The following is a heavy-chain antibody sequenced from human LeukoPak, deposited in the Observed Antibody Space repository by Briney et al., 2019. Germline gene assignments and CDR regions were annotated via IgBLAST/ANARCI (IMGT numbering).Heavy chain of an antibody. D-gene: IGHD3-22*01. CDR1: GGSISSYY. CDR3: VRSVGYYYDSSGDRFYDYYFYMDV. J-gene: IGHJ6*03. CDR2: VYYSGST. Sequence: SETLSLTCTVSGGSISSYYWSWIRQSPEKGLEWIGYVYYSGSTNYNPSLESRVIISVDTSKNQFSLKLISVTAADTAVYYCVRSVGYYYDSSGDRFYDYYFYMDVWGKGTSVIVSS. V-gene: IGHV4-59*01.